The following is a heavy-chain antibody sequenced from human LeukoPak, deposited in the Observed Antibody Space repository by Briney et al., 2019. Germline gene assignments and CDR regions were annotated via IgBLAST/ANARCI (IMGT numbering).Heavy chain of an antibody. J-gene: IGHJ1*01. V-gene: IGHV3-33*01. CDR2: IWYDGSNK. CDR3: ARGDGYNDAEYLQH. Sequence: GGSLRLPCAASGFTFSSYGMHWVRQAPGMGLEWVAVIWYDGSNKYYGDSVRGRFTISRDNSKKTLYLQMNSLRVEDTAVYYCARGDGYNDAEYLQHWGQGTLVTVS. CDR1: GFTFSSYG. D-gene: IGHD5-24*01.